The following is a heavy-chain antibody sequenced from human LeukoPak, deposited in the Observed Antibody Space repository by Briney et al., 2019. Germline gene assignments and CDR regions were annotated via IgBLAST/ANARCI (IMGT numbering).Heavy chain of an antibody. CDR2: ISYDATNR. V-gene: IGHV3-30*18. Sequence: QSGGSLRLSCAASGFSFSTYGMHWVRQAPGKGLEWVAVISYDATNRYYADSVKSRFTISRDNSKNTLYLQMNSLRAEDTAVYYCAKDATERITMMVVVTTFFDYWGQGTLVTVSS. D-gene: IGHD3-22*01. J-gene: IGHJ4*02. CDR3: AKDATERITMMVVVTTFFDY. CDR1: GFSFSTYG.